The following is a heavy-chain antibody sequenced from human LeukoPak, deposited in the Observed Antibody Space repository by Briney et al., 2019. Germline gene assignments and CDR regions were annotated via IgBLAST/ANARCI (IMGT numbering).Heavy chain of an antibody. CDR2: IYYSGST. J-gene: IGHJ6*03. CDR3: ARQMDTAMVTGHYYYYMDV. CDR1: GGSISSYY. D-gene: IGHD5-18*01. V-gene: IGHV4-59*08. Sequence: SETLSLTCTVSGGSISSYYWIWIRQPPGKGLEWIGYIYYSGSTNYNPSLKSRVTISVDTSKNQFSLKLSSVTAADTAVYYCARQMDTAMVTGHYYYYMDVWGKGTTVTVSS.